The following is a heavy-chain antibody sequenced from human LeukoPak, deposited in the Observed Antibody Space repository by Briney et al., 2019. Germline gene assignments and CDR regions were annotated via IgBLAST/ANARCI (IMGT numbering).Heavy chain of an antibody. Sequence: TETLSLTCTVSGGSISSYYWSWIRQPPGKGLEWIGYLYYRGSTNYNPSLKSRVTISVDTSKNQFSLKLSSVTAADTAVYYCARQYYYDSSGYLDAFDIWGQGTMVTVLS. J-gene: IGHJ3*02. V-gene: IGHV4-59*01. CDR1: GGSISSYY. CDR3: ARQYYYDSSGYLDAFDI. CDR2: LYYRGST. D-gene: IGHD3-22*01.